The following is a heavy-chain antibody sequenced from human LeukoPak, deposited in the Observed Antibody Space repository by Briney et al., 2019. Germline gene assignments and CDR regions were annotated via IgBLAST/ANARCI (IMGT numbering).Heavy chain of an antibody. CDR3: ASRPGADIGPLDY. CDR1: GFTFSSYA. CDR2: ISGSGGST. J-gene: IGHJ4*02. V-gene: IGHV3-23*01. D-gene: IGHD2-2*01. Sequence: GGSLRLSCAASGFTFSSYAMSWVRQAPGKGREWVSSISGSGGSTYYADSVKGRFTISRDNSKNTLYLQMNSLRADETAVYYCASRPGADIGPLDYWGQGTLVTVSS.